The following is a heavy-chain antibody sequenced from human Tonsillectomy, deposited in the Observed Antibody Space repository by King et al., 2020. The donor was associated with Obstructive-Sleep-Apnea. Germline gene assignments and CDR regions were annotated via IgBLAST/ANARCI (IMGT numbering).Heavy chain of an antibody. CDR1: GFTFSSYG. V-gene: IGHV3-33*01. D-gene: IGHD5-18*01. Sequence: VQPVESGGGVVQPGRSLRLSCAASGFTFSSYGMHWVRQAPGKGLEWVAVIWYDGSNKYYADSVKGRFTISRDNSKNTLYLQMNSRRAEDTAVYYCARVLIQLWYSMDVWGQGTTVTVSS. CDR2: IWYDGSNK. CDR3: ARVLIQLWYSMDV. J-gene: IGHJ6*03.